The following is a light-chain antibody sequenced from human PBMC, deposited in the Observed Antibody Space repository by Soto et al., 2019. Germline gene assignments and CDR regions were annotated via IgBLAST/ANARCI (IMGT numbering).Light chain of an antibody. CDR2: AAS. Sequence: DIQMTQSPSSLSASVGDRITITCRASQSISRYLNWYQHKPGKAPKLLINAASSLERGVPSRFSGGGSGTDFTLNISSLQPDDFATSYWQQNYRGTPWTFGQGTKVEVK. V-gene: IGKV1-39*01. CDR3: QQNYRGTPWT. CDR1: QSISRY. J-gene: IGKJ1*01.